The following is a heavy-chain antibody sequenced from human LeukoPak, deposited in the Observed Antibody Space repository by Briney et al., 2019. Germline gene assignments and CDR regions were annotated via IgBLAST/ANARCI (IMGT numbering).Heavy chain of an antibody. Sequence: GGSLRLSCAASGFTFSSYAMHWVRQAPGQGLEYVSAISSNGGSTYYANSVKGRFTISRDNSKNTLFLQMGSLRIEDMAVYYCASSPPTGTTWYFDLWGRGTLVTVSS. D-gene: IGHD1-7*01. CDR1: GFTFSSYA. V-gene: IGHV3-64*01. CDR2: ISSNGGST. CDR3: ASSPPTGTTWYFDL. J-gene: IGHJ2*01.